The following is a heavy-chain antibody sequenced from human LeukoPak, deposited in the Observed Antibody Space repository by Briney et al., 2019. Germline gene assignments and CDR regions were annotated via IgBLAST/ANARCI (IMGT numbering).Heavy chain of an antibody. CDR3: ARAVLLWFGESSNWFDP. D-gene: IGHD3-10*01. CDR1: GGSISSGGYY. V-gene: IGHV4-30-2*01. Sequence: PSQTLSLTCTVSGGSISSGGYYWSWIRQHPGKGLEWIGYIYHSGSTYYNPSLKSRVTISVDRSKNQFSLKLSSVTAADTAVYYCARAVLLWFGESSNWFDPWGQGTLVTVSS. J-gene: IGHJ5*02. CDR2: IYHSGST.